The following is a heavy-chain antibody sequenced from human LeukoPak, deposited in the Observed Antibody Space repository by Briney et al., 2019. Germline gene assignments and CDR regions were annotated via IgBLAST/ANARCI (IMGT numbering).Heavy chain of an antibody. V-gene: IGHV1-2*02. D-gene: IGHD6-13*01. CDR1: GYTFTDYY. Sequence: GASVKVSCKASGYTFTDYYIHWVRQAPGQGLEWMGWINPNSGDTNSAQKFQGRVTMTRDTSISTANMELSRLRSDDTALYYCARVVAETGTNWFDPWGQGTLVTVSS. CDR2: INPNSGDT. J-gene: IGHJ5*02. CDR3: ARVVAETGTNWFDP.